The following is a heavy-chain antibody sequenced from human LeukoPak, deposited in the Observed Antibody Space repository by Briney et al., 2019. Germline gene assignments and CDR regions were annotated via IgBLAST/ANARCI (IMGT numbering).Heavy chain of an antibody. CDR2: ISAYNGNT. D-gene: IGHD3-9*01. J-gene: IGHJ5*02. V-gene: IGHV1-18*01. CDR1: GYTLTSYG. CDR3: ARDLDPPDWFDP. Sequence: ASVKVSCKASGYTLTSYGTSWVRQAPGQGLEWMGWISAYNGNTNYAQKLQGRVTTTTATSTSTAYMELRSLRSDDTAVYYCARDLDPPDWFDPWGQGTLVTVSS.